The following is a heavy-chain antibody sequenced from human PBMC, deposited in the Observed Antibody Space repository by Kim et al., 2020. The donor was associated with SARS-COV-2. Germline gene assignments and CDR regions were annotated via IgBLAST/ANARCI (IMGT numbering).Heavy chain of an antibody. CDR3: ARASCSSTSCYQPYYYYYMDV. J-gene: IGHJ6*03. D-gene: IGHD2-2*01. CDR1: GYTFTSYY. Sequence: ASVKVSCKASGYTFTSYYMHWVRQAPGQGLEWMGIINPSGGSTSYAQKFQGRVTMTRDTSTSTVYMELSSLRSEDTVVYYCARASCSSTSCYQPYYYYYMDVWGKGTTVTVSS. CDR2: INPSGGST. V-gene: IGHV1-46*01.